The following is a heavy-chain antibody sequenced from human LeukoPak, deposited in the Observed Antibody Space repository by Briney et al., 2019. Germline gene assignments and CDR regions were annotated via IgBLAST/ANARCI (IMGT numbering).Heavy chain of an antibody. CDR2: INFDGSTT. CDR3: ARDGSYIDY. Sequence: GGSLRLSFAASGFTFSSYWIHWVRQPPGRGLRWVSHINFDGSTTIYADSVKGRFTISRDNAKNTLSLQMNSLRVEDTAVYYCARDGSYIDYWGQGTLVTVSS. J-gene: IGHJ4*02. CDR1: GFTFSSYW. V-gene: IGHV3-74*01. D-gene: IGHD2-21*01.